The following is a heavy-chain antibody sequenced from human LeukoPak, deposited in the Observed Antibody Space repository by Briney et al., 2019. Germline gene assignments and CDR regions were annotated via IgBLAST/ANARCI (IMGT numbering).Heavy chain of an antibody. CDR3: ARRDTTGWFHHFDY. Sequence: PGGSLRLSCAASGFTVSSNSMTWVRQAPGKGLEWVSILYNGGGANYADSVKGRFTISRDNSRNTLFLQMTSLRDEDTAVYYCARRDTTGWFHHFDYWGQGTLVTVSS. CDR1: GFTVSSNS. D-gene: IGHD6-19*01. J-gene: IGHJ4*02. CDR2: LYNGGGA. V-gene: IGHV3-53*01.